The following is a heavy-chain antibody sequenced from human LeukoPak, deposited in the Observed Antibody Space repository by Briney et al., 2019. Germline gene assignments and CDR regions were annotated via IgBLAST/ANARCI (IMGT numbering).Heavy chain of an antibody. D-gene: IGHD5-12*01. J-gene: IGHJ4*02. CDR2: IYPGDSDT. Sequence: GESLKISCKGSGYSFTSYWIGWVRQMPGKGLEWMGIIYPGDSDTRYSPSFQGQVTISADKSISTAYLQWSSLKASDTAMYYRARHLGGVARILGLDYWGQGTLVTVSS. V-gene: IGHV5-51*01. CDR1: GYSFTSYW. CDR3: ARHLGGVARILGLDY.